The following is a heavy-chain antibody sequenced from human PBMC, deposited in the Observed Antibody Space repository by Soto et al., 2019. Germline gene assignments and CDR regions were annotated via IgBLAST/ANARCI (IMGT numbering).Heavy chain of an antibody. D-gene: IGHD6-19*01. CDR2: INRSGST. Sequence: SETLSLTCAVYGGSFSGYYWSWIRQPPGKGLEWIGEINRSGSTNYNPSLKSRVTISVDTSKNQFSLKLSSVTAADTAVYYCARGRSGGSSGWYNRLYYGMDVWGQGTTVTVSS. V-gene: IGHV4-34*01. J-gene: IGHJ6*02. CDR3: ARGRSGGSSGWYNRLYYGMDV. CDR1: GGSFSGYY.